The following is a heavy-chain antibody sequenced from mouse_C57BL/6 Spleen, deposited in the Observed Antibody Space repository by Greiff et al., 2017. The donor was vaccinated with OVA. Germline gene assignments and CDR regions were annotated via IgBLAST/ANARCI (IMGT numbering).Heavy chain of an antibody. J-gene: IGHJ2*01. CDR1: GFNIKDDY. V-gene: IGHV14-4*01. CDR2: IDPENGDT. Sequence: VQLQQSGAELVRPGASVKLSCTASGFNIKDDYMHWVKQRPEQGLEWIGWIDPENGDTEYASKFQGKATITADTSSNTAYLQLSSLTSEDPAVYYCTTTSESYFDYWGQGTTLTVSS. CDR3: TTTSESYFDY.